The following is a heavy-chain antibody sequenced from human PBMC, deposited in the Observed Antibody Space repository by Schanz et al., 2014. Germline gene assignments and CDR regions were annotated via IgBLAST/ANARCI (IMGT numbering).Heavy chain of an antibody. CDR3: AASSGWHPSTDY. CDR2: INTGGDST. V-gene: IGHV3-23*04. J-gene: IGHJ4*02. Sequence: EVQLVESGGGLVQPGGSLRLSCTASGFTFSDYWMSWVRQAPGKGLEWVSSINTGGDSTYYADSVKGRFTISRDNSKNTLYLQMNSLRVEDTAVYYCAASSGWHPSTDYWGQGTLVTVSS. CDR1: GFTFSDYW. D-gene: IGHD6-19*01.